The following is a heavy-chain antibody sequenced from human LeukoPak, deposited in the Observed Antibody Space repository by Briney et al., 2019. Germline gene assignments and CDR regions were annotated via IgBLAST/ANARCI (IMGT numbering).Heavy chain of an antibody. CDR1: GYTFTSYG. J-gene: IGHJ4*02. V-gene: IGHV1-18*01. CDR2: ISAYNGNT. CDR3: ARDYSRIGYCSGGSCYPRHFDY. Sequence: GASVKVSCKASGYTFTSYGISWVRQAPGQGLEWMGWISAYNGNTNYAQKLQGRVTMTTDTSTSTAYMELRSLRSDDTAVYYCARDYSRIGYCSGGSCYPRHFDYWGQGTLVTASS. D-gene: IGHD2-15*01.